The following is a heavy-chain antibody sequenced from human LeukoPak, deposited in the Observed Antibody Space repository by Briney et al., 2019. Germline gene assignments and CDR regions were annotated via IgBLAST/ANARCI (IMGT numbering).Heavy chain of an antibody. V-gene: IGHV1-18*01. J-gene: IGHJ4*02. CDR2: ISAYNGNT. Sequence: ASVKVSCKASGYTFTSYGISWVRQAPGQGLEWMGWISAYNGNTNYAQKLQGRVTMTTDTSTSTAYMELRSLRSDDTAAYYCARDSATVTLFDYWGQGTLVTVSS. D-gene: IGHD4-17*01. CDR1: GYTFTSYG. CDR3: ARDSATVTLFDY.